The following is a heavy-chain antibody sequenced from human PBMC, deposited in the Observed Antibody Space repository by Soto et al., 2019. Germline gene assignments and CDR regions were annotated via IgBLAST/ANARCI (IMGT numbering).Heavy chain of an antibody. CDR1: GFTFSSYA. D-gene: IGHD2-15*01. V-gene: IGHV3-23*01. CDR3: AKRRGAGGHFDY. Sequence: DVQLLESGGGLVQPAGSLRLSCAASGFTFSSYAMGWVRQGPGKGLEWVAVVSIGGSTHYADPVRGRFTISRDNSKNTLSLQMNSLTAEDTAVYFCAKRRGAGGHFDYGGHGALVTVSS. CDR2: VSIGGST. J-gene: IGHJ4*01.